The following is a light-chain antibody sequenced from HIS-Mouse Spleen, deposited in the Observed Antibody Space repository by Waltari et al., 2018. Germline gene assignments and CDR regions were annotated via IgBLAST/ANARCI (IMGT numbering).Light chain of an antibody. J-gene: IGKJ3*01. CDR3: QQYDNLHRLT. CDR1: QDISNY. Sequence: DIQMTQSPSSLSASVGDRVTLTCQASQDISNYLNLYQQKPGKAPKLLIYDASNLETGVPSRFSGSGSGTDFTFTISSLQPEDIATYYCQQYDNLHRLTFGPGTKVDIK. CDR2: DAS. V-gene: IGKV1-33*01.